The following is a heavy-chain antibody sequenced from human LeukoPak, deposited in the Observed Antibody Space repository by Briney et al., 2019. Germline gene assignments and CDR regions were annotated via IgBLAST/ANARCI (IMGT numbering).Heavy chain of an antibody. V-gene: IGHV3-66*02. CDR1: GFIVSDHY. J-gene: IGHJ4*02. CDR3: ATNDYGDLPDY. CDR2: MYSSGNI. D-gene: IGHD4-17*01. Sequence: GGSLRLSCAASGFIVSDHYMGWVRQAPGKGLDWVSVMYSSGNIHYADSVEGRFTISRDNSKNTLYLQMNSLRAEDTAVYYCATNDYGDLPDYWGQGTLVTVSS.